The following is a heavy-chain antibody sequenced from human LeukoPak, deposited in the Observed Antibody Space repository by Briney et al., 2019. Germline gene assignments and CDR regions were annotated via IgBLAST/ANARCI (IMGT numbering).Heavy chain of an antibody. D-gene: IGHD6-25*01. CDR2: ISYDGSNK. J-gene: IGHJ4*02. CDR3: ARDAYSSGWLDY. V-gene: IGHV3-30*04. CDR1: GFTFSSYA. Sequence: GGSLRLSCAASGFTFSSYAMHWVRQAPGKGLEWVAVISYDGSNKYYADSVKGRLTISRDNSKNTLYLQMNSLRAEDTAVYYCARDAYSSGWLDYWGQGTLVTVSS.